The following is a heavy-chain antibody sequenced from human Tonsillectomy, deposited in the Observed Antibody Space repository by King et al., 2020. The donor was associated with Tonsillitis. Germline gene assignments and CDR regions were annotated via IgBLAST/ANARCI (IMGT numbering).Heavy chain of an antibody. Sequence: VQLVESGGGVVQPGRSLRLSCAASGFTFSTYDMHWVRQAPGKGLEWVAVISYDGSNKFYADSVKGRFTISRDNSKNTLYLQMNSLRAEDTAVYYCAKDLYYYASSGYLDYWGQGTLVTVSS. CDR3: AKDLYYYASSGYLDY. CDR1: GFTFSTYD. CDR2: ISYDGSNK. V-gene: IGHV3-30*18. J-gene: IGHJ4*02. D-gene: IGHD3-22*01.